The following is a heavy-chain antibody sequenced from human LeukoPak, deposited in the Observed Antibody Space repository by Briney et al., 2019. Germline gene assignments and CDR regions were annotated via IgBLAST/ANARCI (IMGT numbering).Heavy chain of an antibody. CDR3: ARGPATAAVAGYFDY. CDR2: IIPIFGTA. J-gene: IGHJ4*02. D-gene: IGHD6-19*01. CDR1: GGTLSSYA. Sequence: SVKVSCKASGGTLSSYAISWVRQAPGQGLEWMGRIIPIFGTANYAQKFQGRVTITTDESTSTAYMELSSLRSEDTAVYYCARGPATAAVAGYFDYWGQGTLVTVSS. V-gene: IGHV1-69*05.